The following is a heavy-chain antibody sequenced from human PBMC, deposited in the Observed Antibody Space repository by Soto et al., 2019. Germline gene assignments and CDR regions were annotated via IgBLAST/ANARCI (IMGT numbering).Heavy chain of an antibody. Sequence: EVQLVESGGGLVQPGGSLRLSCAASGFTFSGYGMHWVRQAPGKGLVWVSRINSDGGRTSNADSVKGRFTITRDNAKNTLYLQMNSLRAEDTAVYYCASVAVAGSPYYMDVWGKGTTVNVSS. J-gene: IGHJ6*03. CDR1: GFTFSGYG. CDR2: INSDGGRT. CDR3: ASVAVAGSPYYMDV. D-gene: IGHD6-19*01. V-gene: IGHV3-74*01.